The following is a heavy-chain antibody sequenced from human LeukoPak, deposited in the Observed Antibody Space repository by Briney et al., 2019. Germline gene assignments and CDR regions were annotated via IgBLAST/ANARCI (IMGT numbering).Heavy chain of an antibody. J-gene: IGHJ4*02. V-gene: IGHV4-38-2*02. Sequence: SETLSLTCTVSGYSISSGYYWGWIRQPPGKGLEWIGSIYHSGSTYYNPSLKSRVTISVDRSKNQFSLKLSSVTAADTAVYYCAREGGDSSGYYYGRIDYWGQGTLVTVSS. CDR3: AREGGDSSGYYYGRIDY. CDR2: IYHSGST. CDR1: GYSISSGYY. D-gene: IGHD3-22*01.